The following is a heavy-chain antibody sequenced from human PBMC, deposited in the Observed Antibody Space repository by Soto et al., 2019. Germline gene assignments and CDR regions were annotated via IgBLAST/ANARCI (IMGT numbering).Heavy chain of an antibody. CDR2: ISYDGSNK. V-gene: IGHV3-30*18. D-gene: IGHD2-21*01. CDR1: GFTFSSYG. J-gene: IGHJ4*02. Sequence: QVQLVESGGGVVQPGRSLRLSCAASGFTFSSYGMHWVRQAPGKGLEWVAVISYDGSNKYYADSVKGRFTISRDNSKNTLYLKMNSLRAEDTAVYYCAKDGGGAIVVVYYFDYWGQGTLVTVSS. CDR3: AKDGGGAIVVVYYFDY.